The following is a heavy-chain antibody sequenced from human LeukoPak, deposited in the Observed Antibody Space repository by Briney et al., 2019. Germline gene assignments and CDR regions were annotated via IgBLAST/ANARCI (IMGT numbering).Heavy chain of an antibody. CDR3: ARGRRFGGFYYYYMDV. D-gene: IGHD3-16*01. CDR2: IYPSGTT. J-gene: IGHJ6*03. CDR1: GYSISSGYY. Sequence: SETLSLTCTVSGYSISSGYYWGWIRQPPGKGLEWIGNIYPSGTTYYNPSLKTRVTISVDTSKNQFSLKLSSVTAADTAVYFCARGRRFGGFYYYYMDVWGKGTTVTISS. V-gene: IGHV4-38-2*02.